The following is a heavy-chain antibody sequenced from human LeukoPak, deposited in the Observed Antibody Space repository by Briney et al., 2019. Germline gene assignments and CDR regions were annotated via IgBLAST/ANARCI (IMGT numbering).Heavy chain of an antibody. CDR1: GVSIKDYY. CDR2: KRHTGGT. J-gene: IGHJ4*02. Sequence: SETLSLTCGGFGVSIKDYYCSWLRQAPWKGLEWIGEKRHTGGTRYNPSIESRVIISLGTSDNQLCLTFIFVTAADSGVYDWVRIGCAHTGSVCYNLWGLGTMVTVSS. CDR3: VRIGCAHTGSVCYNL. D-gene: IGHD3-10*01. V-gene: IGHV4-34*01.